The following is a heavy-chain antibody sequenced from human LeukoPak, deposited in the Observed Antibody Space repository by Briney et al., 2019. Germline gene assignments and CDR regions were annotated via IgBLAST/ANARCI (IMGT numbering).Heavy chain of an antibody. D-gene: IGHD6-13*01. CDR1: GGSFSDYY. V-gene: IGHV4-34*01. Sequence: PSETLSLTCAVYGGSFSDYYWSWIRQPPGKGLEWIGEIDQSGSTNYNLSLKSRVTISVDTSRNQFSLKLNSVTAADTAVYYCARGRRQLAPGDYWGQGALVTVSS. CDR3: ARGRRQLAPGDY. CDR2: IDQSGST. J-gene: IGHJ4*02.